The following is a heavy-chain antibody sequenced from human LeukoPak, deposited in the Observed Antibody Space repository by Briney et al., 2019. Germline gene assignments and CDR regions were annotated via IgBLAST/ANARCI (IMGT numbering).Heavy chain of an antibody. J-gene: IGHJ5*02. CDR3: AREFGGIAVAGPNWFDP. V-gene: IGHV3-53*01. D-gene: IGHD6-19*01. CDR1: GFTVSSNY. CDR2: IYSGGST. Sequence: PGGSLRLSCAASGFTVSSNYMSWVRQAPGKGLEWVSVIYSGGSTGYADSVKGRFTISRDNAKNSLYLQMNSLRAEDTALYYCAREFGGIAVAGPNWFDPWGQGTLVTVSS.